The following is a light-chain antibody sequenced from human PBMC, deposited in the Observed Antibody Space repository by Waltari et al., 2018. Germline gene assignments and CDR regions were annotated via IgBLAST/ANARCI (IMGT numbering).Light chain of an antibody. CDR1: SSDVGAYDF. V-gene: IGLV2-14*03. Sequence: QSALTQPASVSGSPGQSITISCTGTSSDVGAYDFVSWYQQRPGKAPKLLIYDVTSRTSGVSDHFSGSKSSNTASLTISGLQTEDEADYYCSSYTSSRTYVFGTGTKVTVL. CDR3: SSYTSSRTYV. CDR2: DVT. J-gene: IGLJ1*01.